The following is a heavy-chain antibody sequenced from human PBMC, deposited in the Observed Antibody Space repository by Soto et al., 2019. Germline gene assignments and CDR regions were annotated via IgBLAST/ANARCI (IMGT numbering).Heavy chain of an antibody. Sequence: SSETLSLTCTVSGGSISSGGYYWSWIRQHPGKGLEWIGYIYYSGSTYYNPSLKSRVTISVDTSKNQFSLKLSSVTAADTAVYYCAREGGYSYGSPYGSGAFDIWGQGTMVTVSS. CDR2: IYYSGST. J-gene: IGHJ3*02. CDR3: AREGGYSYGSPYGSGAFDI. CDR1: GGSISSGGYY. V-gene: IGHV4-31*03. D-gene: IGHD5-18*01.